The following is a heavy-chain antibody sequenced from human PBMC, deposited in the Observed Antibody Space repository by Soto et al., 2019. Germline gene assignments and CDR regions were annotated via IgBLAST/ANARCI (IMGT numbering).Heavy chain of an antibody. D-gene: IGHD4-17*01. CDR1: GGSISSYY. CDR3: ARSYGEPYFDY. V-gene: IGHV4-59*01. Sequence: SETLSLTCTVSGGSISSYYWSWIRQPPGKGLEWIGYIYYSGSTNYNPSLKSRVTISVDTSKNQFSLKLSSVTAADTAVYYCARSYGEPYFDYWGQGTLVTVSS. J-gene: IGHJ4*02. CDR2: IYYSGST.